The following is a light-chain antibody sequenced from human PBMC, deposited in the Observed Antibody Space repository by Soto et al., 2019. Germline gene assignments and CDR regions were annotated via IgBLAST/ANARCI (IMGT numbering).Light chain of an antibody. CDR1: SSDVGGYNY. CDR2: EVS. CDR3: SSFTSSSTFV. V-gene: IGLV2-14*01. J-gene: IGLJ1*01. Sequence: QSALTQPASVSGSPGQSITISCTGTSSDVGGYNYVSWYQQHPGKAPKLMIYEVSNRPSGVSNRFSGSKSGNTASLTISGLQAEDEADYCCSSFTSSSTFVFGTGTKVTAL.